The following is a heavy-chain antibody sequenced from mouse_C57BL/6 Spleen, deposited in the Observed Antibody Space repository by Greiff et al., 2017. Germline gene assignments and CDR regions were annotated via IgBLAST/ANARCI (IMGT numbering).Heavy chain of an antibody. J-gene: IGHJ4*01. CDR1: GYTFTEYT. CDR2: FYPGSGSI. Sequence: QVQLQQSGAELVKPGASVKLSCKASGYTFTEYTIHWVKQRSGQGLEWIGWFYPGSGSIKYNEKLKDKVTLTADKSSSNVYMERSRVTSEDSAVYFCARHEGGDYAMDYWGQGTSVTVSS. CDR3: ARHEGGDYAMDY. V-gene: IGHV1-62-2*01.